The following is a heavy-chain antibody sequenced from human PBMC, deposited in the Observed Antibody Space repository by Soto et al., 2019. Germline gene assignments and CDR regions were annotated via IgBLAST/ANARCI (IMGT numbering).Heavy chain of an antibody. CDR3: ARDLLEPTLSFDY. J-gene: IGHJ4*02. CDR1: GYTFTSYA. Sequence: ASVKVSCKASGYTFTSYAMHWVRQAPGQRLEWMGWISAGNGNTKYSQIFQGRVTITRDTSASTAYMELSSLRYEDTAVYYCARDLLEPTLSFDYRGQGTLVTVSS. D-gene: IGHD2-15*01. V-gene: IGHV1-3*01. CDR2: ISAGNGNT.